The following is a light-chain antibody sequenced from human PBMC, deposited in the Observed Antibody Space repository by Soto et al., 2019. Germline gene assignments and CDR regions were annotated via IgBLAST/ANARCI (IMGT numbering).Light chain of an antibody. J-gene: IGKJ1*01. CDR3: QQSYSTMST. CDR1: QGISTF. CDR2: AAS. V-gene: IGKV1-39*01. Sequence: DIQMTQSPSSLSASVGDRVTITCRASQGISTFLNWYQHKPGKAPKLLIYAASSLQSGVPSRFSGFGSETDFTLTISSLQPEDFATYSCQQSYSTMSTFGQGTTVEIQ.